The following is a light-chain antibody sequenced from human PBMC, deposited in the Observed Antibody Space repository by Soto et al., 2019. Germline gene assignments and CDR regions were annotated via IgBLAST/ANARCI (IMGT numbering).Light chain of an antibody. CDR3: SSYTSSSTNVV. Sequence: QSALTQPASVSGSPGQSITISCTGTSSDVGGYNYVSWYQQHPGKAPKLMIYEVSNRPSGVSNRFSGSKSGNTASLTISGLQAEDEADYYCSSYTSSSTNVVFGGGTKVT. CDR2: EVS. V-gene: IGLV2-14*01. J-gene: IGLJ2*01. CDR1: SSDVGGYNY.